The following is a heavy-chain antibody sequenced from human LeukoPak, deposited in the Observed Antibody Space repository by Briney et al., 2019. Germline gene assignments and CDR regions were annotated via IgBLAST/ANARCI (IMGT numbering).Heavy chain of an antibody. J-gene: IGHJ5*02. Sequence: SETLSLTCAVYGGSFSGYYWSWIRQPPGKGLEWIGEINHSGSTNYNPSLKSRVTISVDTSKNQFSLKLSSVTAADTAVYYCARRGQGPMVRGVISNRKNWFDPWGQGTLVTVSS. CDR3: ARRGQGPMVRGVISNRKNWFDP. CDR2: INHSGST. D-gene: IGHD3-10*01. CDR1: GGSFSGYY. V-gene: IGHV4-34*01.